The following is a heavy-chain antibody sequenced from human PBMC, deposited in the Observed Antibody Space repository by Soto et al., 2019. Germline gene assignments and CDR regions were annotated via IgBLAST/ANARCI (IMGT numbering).Heavy chain of an antibody. CDR1: GSSFSHYW. V-gene: IGHV3-74*01. D-gene: IGHD3-10*01. J-gene: IGHJ4*02. Sequence: PGGSLRLYCAASGSSFSHYWMHWVRQAPGKGLVWVSRISPDGRTTTYADSVKGRFTISRDNAKSTLYLQMNSLTVEDGAVYYCADSWLPTSYWGPGTLVTVSS. CDR3: ADSWLPTSY. CDR2: ISPDGRTT.